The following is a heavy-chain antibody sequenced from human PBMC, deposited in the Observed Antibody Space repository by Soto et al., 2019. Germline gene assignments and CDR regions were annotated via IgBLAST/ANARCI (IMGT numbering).Heavy chain of an antibody. CDR1: GFTFSNAW. Sequence: EVQLVESGGGLVKPGGSLRLSCAASGFTFSNAWMTWVRQAPGKGREWVGRIKSKTDGGTTDYAAPVKGRFTISRDDSKNTLYLQMNSLKTEDTAVYYCTTEYCGGDCYPDYWGQGTLVTVSS. CDR3: TTEYCGGDCYPDY. D-gene: IGHD2-21*02. CDR2: IKSKTDGGTT. J-gene: IGHJ4*02. V-gene: IGHV3-15*07.